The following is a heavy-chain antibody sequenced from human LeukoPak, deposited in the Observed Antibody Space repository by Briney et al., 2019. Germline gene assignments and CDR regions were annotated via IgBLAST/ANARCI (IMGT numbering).Heavy chain of an antibody. J-gene: IGHJ6*04. V-gene: IGHV3-21*01. CDR2: ISSSSSYI. Sequence: GGSLRLSCAASGFTFSSYSMNWVRQAPGKGLEWVSSISSSSSYIYYADSVKDRFTISRDNAKNSLYLQMNSLRAEDTAVYYCARGPDITIFGVVILDVWGKGTTVIVSS. D-gene: IGHD3-3*01. CDR3: ARGPDITIFGVVILDV. CDR1: GFTFSSYS.